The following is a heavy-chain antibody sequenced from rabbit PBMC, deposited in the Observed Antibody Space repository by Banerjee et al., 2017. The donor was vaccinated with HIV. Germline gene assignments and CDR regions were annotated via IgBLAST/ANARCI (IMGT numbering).Heavy chain of an antibody. J-gene: IGHJ6*01. CDR3: ARDLAGVIGWNFGL. Sequence: QEQLEESGGDLVKPEGSLTLTCKASGFDLSSNAMCWVRQAPGKGPEWIACINTSSGNTVYATWAKGRFTISRTSSTTVALQMTSLTAADTATYFCARDLAGVIGWNFGLWGPGTLVTVS. CDR1: GFDLSSNA. CDR2: INTSSGNT. V-gene: IGHV1S45*01. D-gene: IGHD4-1*01.